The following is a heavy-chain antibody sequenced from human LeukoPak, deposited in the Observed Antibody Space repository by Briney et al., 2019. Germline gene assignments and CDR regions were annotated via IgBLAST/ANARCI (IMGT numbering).Heavy chain of an antibody. Sequence: SETLSLTCAVYGGSFSGYYWSWIRQPAGKGLEWIGRIYTSGSTNYNPSLKSRVTMSVDTSKNQFSLKLSSVTAADTAVYYCARESYEKGSSSWYDSWGQGTLVTVSS. CDR3: ARESYEKGSSSWYDS. V-gene: IGHV4-4*07. CDR1: GGSFSGYY. J-gene: IGHJ4*02. D-gene: IGHD6-13*01. CDR2: IYTSGST.